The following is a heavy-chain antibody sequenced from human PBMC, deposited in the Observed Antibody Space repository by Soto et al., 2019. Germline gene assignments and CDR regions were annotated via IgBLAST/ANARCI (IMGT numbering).Heavy chain of an antibody. Sequence: SETRSLTCAVSGYSISSGYYWGCIRQPPGKGLEWIGSIYHSGSTYYNPSLKSRVTISVDTSKNQFSLKLSSVTAADTAVYYCARGGTTTRGLRHYYYYDMDVWGQGTTVT. CDR2: IYHSGST. CDR1: GYSISSGYY. D-gene: IGHD3-16*01. CDR3: ARGGTTTRGLRHYYYYDMDV. J-gene: IGHJ6*02. V-gene: IGHV4-38-2*01.